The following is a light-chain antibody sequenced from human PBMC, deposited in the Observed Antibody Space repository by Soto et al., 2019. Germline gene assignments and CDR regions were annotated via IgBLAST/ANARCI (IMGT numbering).Light chain of an antibody. Sequence: EIVLTQSPGTLSLYPGARATLSCRASQSVSSTYLAWCQQKPGQAPRLLIYGASTRATGIPDRFSGTGSGTDFTLTISRLEPEDFAVYYCQHFGDSPITFGQGTRLEIK. CDR2: GAS. V-gene: IGKV3-20*01. J-gene: IGKJ5*01. CDR1: QSVSSTY. CDR3: QHFGDSPIT.